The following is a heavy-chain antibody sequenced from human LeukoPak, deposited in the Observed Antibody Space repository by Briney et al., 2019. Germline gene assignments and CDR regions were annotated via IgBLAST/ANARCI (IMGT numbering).Heavy chain of an antibody. V-gene: IGHV4-59*05. CDR1: GGSISGYY. CDR2: IYYSGST. Sequence: PSETLSLTCTVSGGSISGYYWSWIRQPAGKGLEWIGSIYYSGSTYYNPSLKSRVTISVDTSKNQFSLKLSSVTAADTAVYYCASSGYIYGVDYWGQGTLVTVSS. CDR3: ASSGYIYGVDY. D-gene: IGHD5-18*01. J-gene: IGHJ4*02.